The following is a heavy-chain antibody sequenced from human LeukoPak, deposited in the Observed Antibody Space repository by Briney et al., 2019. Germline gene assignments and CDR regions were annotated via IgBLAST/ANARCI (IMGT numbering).Heavy chain of an antibody. CDR1: GFTFSSYA. J-gene: IGHJ4*02. CDR2: ISGSGGST. CDR3: AKGGIGEIGGLSY. D-gene: IGHD3-10*01. V-gene: IGHV3-23*01. Sequence: GGSLRLSCAASGFTFSSYAMSWVRQAPGKGLEWVSAISGSGGSTYYADSVKGRFSISRDNSKTTLYLEMNSLRAEDTALYLCAKGGIGEIGGLSYWGQGTLVTVSS.